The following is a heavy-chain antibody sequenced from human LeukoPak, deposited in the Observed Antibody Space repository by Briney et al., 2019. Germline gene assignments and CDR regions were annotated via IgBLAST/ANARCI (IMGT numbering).Heavy chain of an antibody. CDR2: IYHRGRA. CDR3: ASVNYPGYYFDY. Sequence: PSETLSLTCAVSGDSISSSNWWSWVRQPPGKGLEWIGEIYHRGRANYNPSLKSRVTISIDNSKNQFSLKLSSVTAADTAVYYCASVNYPGYYFDYWGQGTLVTVSP. V-gene: IGHV4-4*02. J-gene: IGHJ4*02. D-gene: IGHD5-24*01. CDR1: GDSISSSNW.